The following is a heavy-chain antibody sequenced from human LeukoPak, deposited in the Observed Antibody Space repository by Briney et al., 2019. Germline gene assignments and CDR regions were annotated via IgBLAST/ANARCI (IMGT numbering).Heavy chain of an antibody. D-gene: IGHD2-2*01. CDR3: ASYIVVVPAAIDANWFDP. J-gene: IGHJ5*02. V-gene: IGHV4-30-2*01. Sequence: PSETLSLTCTVSGGSISSGGYYWGWIRQPPGKGLEWIGYIYHSGSTYYNPSLKSRVTISVDRSKNQFSLKLSSVTAADTAVYYCASYIVVVPAAIDANWFDPWGQGTLVTVSS. CDR1: GGSISSGGYY. CDR2: IYHSGST.